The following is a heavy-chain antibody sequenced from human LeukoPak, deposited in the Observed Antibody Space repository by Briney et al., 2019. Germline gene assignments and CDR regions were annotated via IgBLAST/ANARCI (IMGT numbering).Heavy chain of an antibody. Sequence: GALVKVSCKASGGTFSSYAISWVRQAPGQGLEWMGRIIPILGIANYAQKFQGRVTITADKSTSTAYMELSSLRSEDTAVYYCARTLYDSSGYLHRYNWFDPWGQGTLVTVSS. J-gene: IGHJ5*02. CDR3: ARTLYDSSGYLHRYNWFDP. V-gene: IGHV1-69*04. CDR1: GGTFSSYA. D-gene: IGHD3-22*01. CDR2: IIPILGIA.